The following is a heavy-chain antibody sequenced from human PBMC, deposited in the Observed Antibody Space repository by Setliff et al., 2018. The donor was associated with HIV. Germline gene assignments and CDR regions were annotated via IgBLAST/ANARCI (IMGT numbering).Heavy chain of an antibody. J-gene: IGHJ6*03. CDR2: IYYSGSA. CDR3: VRVGGGSWLGIHYYYYMDV. CDR1: GASISGSGYY. Sequence: PSETLSLTCSVFGASISGSGYYRGWIRQLPEKGLEWIGSIYYSGSAYHNPSLKSRVAMSVDTAKKQFSLKLTSLTGADTAVYYCVRVGGGSWLGIHYYYYMDVWGKGITVTVSS. D-gene: IGHD2-15*01. V-gene: IGHV4-39*01.